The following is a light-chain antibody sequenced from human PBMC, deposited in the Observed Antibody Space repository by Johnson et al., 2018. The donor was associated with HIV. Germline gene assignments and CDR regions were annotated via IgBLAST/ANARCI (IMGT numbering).Light chain of an antibody. CDR3: GTWDTSLSPYF. CDR1: SSNIGNNF. V-gene: IGLV1-51*02. CDR2: ATN. Sequence: QSVLTQPPSVSAAPGQKVTISCSGSSSNIGNNFVSWYQQLPGTAPKLLIYATNKRPSGFPERFSGPTSGPSATLGITGLQPGDEADYYCGTWDTSLSPYFFGTGTKVTVL. J-gene: IGLJ1*01.